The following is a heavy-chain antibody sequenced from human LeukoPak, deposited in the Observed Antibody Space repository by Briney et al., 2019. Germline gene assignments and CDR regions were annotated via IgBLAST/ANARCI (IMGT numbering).Heavy chain of an antibody. D-gene: IGHD5-12*01. V-gene: IGHV3-48*03. CDR2: ISDGGKTR. J-gene: IGHJ5*02. CDR1: GFTFRSSE. Sequence: GGSLRLSCAASGFTFRSSEMNWVRQAPGKVLEWVSYISDGGKTRYYADSVKGRFTISRDNAKNSLYLQMNSLRAEDTAVYYCARDYSGWSLDPWGQGTLVTVSS. CDR3: ARDYSGWSLDP.